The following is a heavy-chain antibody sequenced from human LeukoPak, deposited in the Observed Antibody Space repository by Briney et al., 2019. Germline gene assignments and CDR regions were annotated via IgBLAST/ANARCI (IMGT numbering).Heavy chain of an antibody. D-gene: IGHD2-8*01. CDR2: ISGSGGST. V-gene: IGHV3-23*01. CDR1: GFTFSIYG. J-gene: IGHJ6*03. CDR3: AKDRCSNGIGCYYYYMDV. Sequence: PGGSLRLSCAASGFTFSIYGMSWVRQAPGKGLEWVSTISGSGGSTYYADSVKGRFTISRDSSKNILYLQMNSLRAEDTAVYYCAKDRCSNGIGCYYYYMDVWGKGTTVTISS.